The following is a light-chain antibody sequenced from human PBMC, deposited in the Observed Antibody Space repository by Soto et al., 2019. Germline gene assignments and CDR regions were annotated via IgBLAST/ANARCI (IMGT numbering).Light chain of an antibody. Sequence: ECVLTESRGTLCLSPGETATLSCRVSQTVRNNYLAWYQQKPGQAPRLLIYDASSRATGIPDRFSGGGSGTDFTLTISRLEPEDFAVYYCQQFSSYPLTFGQGTRLEI. CDR2: DAS. CDR3: QQFSSYPLT. CDR1: QTVRNNY. V-gene: IGKV3-20*01. J-gene: IGKJ5*01.